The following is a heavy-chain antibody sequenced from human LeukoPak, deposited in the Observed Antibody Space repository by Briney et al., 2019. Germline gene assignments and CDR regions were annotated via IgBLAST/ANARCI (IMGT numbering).Heavy chain of an antibody. CDR2: INHSGST. CDR1: GGSFSGYY. J-gene: IGHJ6*03. CDR3: ARGGRPRYYYMDV. V-gene: IGHV4-34*01. Sequence: PSETLSLTCAVYGGSFSGYYWSWIRKPPGKGLEWIVVINHSGSTNYNPSLKSRVTISVDTSKNQFSLKLSSVTAADTAVYYCARGGRPRYYYMDVWGKGTTVTVSS. D-gene: IGHD6-6*01.